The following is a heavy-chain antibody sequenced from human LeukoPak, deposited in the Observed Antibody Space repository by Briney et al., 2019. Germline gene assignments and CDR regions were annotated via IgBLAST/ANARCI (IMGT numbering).Heavy chain of an antibody. V-gene: IGHV3-73*01. CDR2: MRSEANSYAT. CDR3: TARGGGSYYIDY. Sequence: PGGSLRLSCAASGFTFSDSAMHWVRQAPGKGLEWVGRMRSEANSYATAYAASVKGRFTISRDDSKNTAYLQMNSLKTEDTAVYYCTARGGGSYYIDYWGQGTLVTVSS. J-gene: IGHJ4*02. D-gene: IGHD1-26*01. CDR1: GFTFSDSA.